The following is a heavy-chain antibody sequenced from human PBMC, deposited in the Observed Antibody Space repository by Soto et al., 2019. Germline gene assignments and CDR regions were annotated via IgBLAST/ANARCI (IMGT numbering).Heavy chain of an antibody. V-gene: IGHV4-59*01. J-gene: IGHJ3*02. CDR3: ARSRVDCSGGSCYSGENAFDI. CDR2: IYYSGST. Sequence: PSETLSLTCTVSGGSISSYYWSWIRQPPGKGLEWIGYIYYSGSTNYNPSLKSRVTISVDTSKNQFSLKLSSVTAADTAVYYCARSRVDCSGGSCYSGENAFDIWGQGTMVTVS. D-gene: IGHD2-15*01. CDR1: GGSISSYY.